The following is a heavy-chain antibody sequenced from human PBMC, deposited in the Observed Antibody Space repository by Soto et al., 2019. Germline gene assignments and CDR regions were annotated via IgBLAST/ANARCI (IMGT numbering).Heavy chain of an antibody. CDR2: INPNSGGT. CDR3: ARGVGDWYDRENAFDI. Sequence: ASVKVSCNASGYTFTGYYMHWVRQAPGQGFEWMGWINPNSGGTNYAQKFQGRVTMTRDTSISTAYMELSRLRSDDTAVYYCARGVGDWYDRENAFDIWGQGTMVTVSS. J-gene: IGHJ3*02. V-gene: IGHV1-2*02. CDR1: GYTFTGYY. D-gene: IGHD3-22*01.